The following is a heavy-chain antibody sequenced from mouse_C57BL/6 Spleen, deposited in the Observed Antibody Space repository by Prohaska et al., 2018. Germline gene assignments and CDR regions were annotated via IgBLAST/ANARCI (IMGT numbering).Heavy chain of an antibody. J-gene: IGHJ2*01. V-gene: IGHV1-22*01. Sequence: GYTFTDYNMHWVKQSHGKSLEWIGYINPNNGGTSYNQKFKGKATLTVNKSSSTAYMELRSLTSEDSAVYYCARGRGNYVGYWGQGTTLTVSS. CDR1: GYTFTDYN. CDR2: INPNNGGT. D-gene: IGHD1-1*02. CDR3: ARGRGNYVGY.